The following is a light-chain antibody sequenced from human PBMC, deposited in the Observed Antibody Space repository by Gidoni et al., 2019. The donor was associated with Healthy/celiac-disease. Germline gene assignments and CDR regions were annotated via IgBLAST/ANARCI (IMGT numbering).Light chain of an antibody. CDR2: YDS. V-gene: IGLV3-21*04. CDR1: NIGSKS. J-gene: IGLJ3*02. Sequence: SYLLPQPPSVSVAPGKTARITCGGNNIGSKSVHWYQQKPGQAPVLVIYYDSDRPSGIPERFSGSNSGNTATLTISRVEAGDEADYYCQVWDSSSDRNWVFGGGTKLTVL. CDR3: QVWDSSSDRNWV.